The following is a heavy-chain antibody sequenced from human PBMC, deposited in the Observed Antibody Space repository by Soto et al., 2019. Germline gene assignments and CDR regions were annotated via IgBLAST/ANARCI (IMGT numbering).Heavy chain of an antibody. CDR2: ISYDGSNK. J-gene: IGHJ4*02. V-gene: IGHV3-30-3*01. D-gene: IGHD5-18*01. CDR3: ARDNVDTAMGDY. Sequence: QVQLVESGGGVVQPGRSLRLSCAASGFTFSSYAMHWVRQAPGKGLEWVAVISYDGSNKYYADSVKGRSTISRDNSKNTLYLQMNSLRAEDTAVYYCARDNVDTAMGDYWGQGTLVTVSS. CDR1: GFTFSSYA.